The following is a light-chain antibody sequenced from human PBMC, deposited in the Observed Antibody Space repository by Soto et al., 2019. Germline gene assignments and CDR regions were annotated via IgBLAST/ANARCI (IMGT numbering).Light chain of an antibody. CDR1: QSVSSN. J-gene: IGKJ4*01. CDR2: GAS. V-gene: IGKV3-15*01. Sequence: EIVMTQSPATLSVSPGERATLSCRASQSVSSNLAWYQQKPGQAPRLLIYGASTRATGIPARFSGSGSGTEFTLTISSLQSEDIATYYCQQYANLPITFGGGTKVDIK. CDR3: QQYANLPIT.